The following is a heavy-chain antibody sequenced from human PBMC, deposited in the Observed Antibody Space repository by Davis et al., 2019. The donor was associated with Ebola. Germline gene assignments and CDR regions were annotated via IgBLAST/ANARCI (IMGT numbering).Heavy chain of an antibody. CDR1: GFTVSSNY. D-gene: IGHD3-10*01. Sequence: PGGSLRLSCAASGFTVSSNYMSWVRQAPGKGLEWVSVIYSGGSTYYADSVKGRFTISRDNSKNTLYLQMNSLRAEDTAVYYCARDGSYYGSGSYLSDYWGQGTLVTVSS. V-gene: IGHV3-53*01. CDR2: IYSGGST. J-gene: IGHJ4*02. CDR3: ARDGSYYGSGSYLSDY.